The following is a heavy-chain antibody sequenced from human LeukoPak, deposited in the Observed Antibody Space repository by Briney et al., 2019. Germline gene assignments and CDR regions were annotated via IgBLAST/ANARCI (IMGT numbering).Heavy chain of an antibody. CDR3: ARTPGIAAAEPPEYYFDY. V-gene: IGHV3-48*03. D-gene: IGHD6-13*01. Sequence: QPGGSLRLSCAASGFTFSSYEMNWVRQAPGKGLEWVSYISSSGSTIYYADSVKGRFTISRHNAKNSLYLQMNSLRAEDTAVYFCARTPGIAAAEPPEYYFDYWGQGTLVTVSS. CDR1: GFTFSSYE. J-gene: IGHJ4*02. CDR2: ISSSGSTI.